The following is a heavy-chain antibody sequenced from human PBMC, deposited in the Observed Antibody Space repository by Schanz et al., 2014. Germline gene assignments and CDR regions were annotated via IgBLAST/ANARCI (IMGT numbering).Heavy chain of an antibody. CDR2: IYYSGDT. CDR3: ARQGRGRAGAGSVIDSYYYCMDV. Sequence: QLQLQESGPGLVKPPETLSLTCTVSGGSISSYYWSWIRQPPGKGLEWIGYIYYSGDTNYNPSLNSRVAKSRDTIKNQISLNLIAVTAADSGVEYCARQGRGRAGAGSVIDSYYYCMDVWGEGTTVTVSS. CDR1: GGSISSYY. V-gene: IGHV4-59*08. J-gene: IGHJ6*03. D-gene: IGHD6-19*01.